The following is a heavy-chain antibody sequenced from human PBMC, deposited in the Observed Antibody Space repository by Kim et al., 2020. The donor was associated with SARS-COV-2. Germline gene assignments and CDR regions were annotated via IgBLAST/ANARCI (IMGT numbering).Heavy chain of an antibody. J-gene: IGHJ2*01. CDR1: GGSFSGYY. CDR3: ARARGATVTTSKHWYFDL. D-gene: IGHD4-17*01. Sequence: SETLSLTCAVYGGSFSGYYWSWIRQPPGKGLEWIGEINHSGSTNYNPSLKSRVTISVDTSKNQFSLKLSSVTAADTAVYYCARARGATVTTSKHWYFDLWGRGTLVTVSS. CDR2: INHSGST. V-gene: IGHV4-34*01.